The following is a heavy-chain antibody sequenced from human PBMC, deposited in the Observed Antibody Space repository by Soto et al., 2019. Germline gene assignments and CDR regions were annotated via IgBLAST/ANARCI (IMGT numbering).Heavy chain of an antibody. V-gene: IGHV3-21*01. CDR1: GFTFSSYS. Sequence: GGSLRLSCAASGFTFSSYSMNWVRQAPGKGLEWVSSISSSSSYIYYADSVKGRFTISRDNAKNSLYLQMNSLRAEDTAMYYWARDRSQLRFVDLFDYWGQGTLVTVSS. J-gene: IGHJ4*02. CDR3: ARDRSQLRFVDLFDY. CDR2: ISSSSSYI. D-gene: IGHD3-3*01.